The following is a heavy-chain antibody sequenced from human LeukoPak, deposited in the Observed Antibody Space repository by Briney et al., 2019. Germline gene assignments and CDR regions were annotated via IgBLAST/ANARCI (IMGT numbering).Heavy chain of an antibody. CDR1: GFTLSSYA. Sequence: QPEGSLRLSCAASGFTLSSYAMSWVRQGPGKGLEWVSAISVSGNTYHADSVKGRFTISRDSSKNTLYLQMNSLRAEDAVVYYCAKAPVTTCSGAYCYPFDYWGQGTLVTVSS. CDR2: ISVSGNT. D-gene: IGHD2-15*01. J-gene: IGHJ4*02. V-gene: IGHV3-23*01. CDR3: AKAPVTTCSGAYCYPFDY.